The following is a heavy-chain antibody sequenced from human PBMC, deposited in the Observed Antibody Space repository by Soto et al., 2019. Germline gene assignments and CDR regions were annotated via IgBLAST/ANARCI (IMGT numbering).Heavy chain of an antibody. CDR1: GFTFSSYW. CDR2: IKQDGSEK. Sequence: GGSLRLSCAASGFTFSSYWMSWVRQAPGKGLEWVANIKQDGSEKYYVDSVKGRFTISRDNAKNSLYLQMNSLRAEDTAVYYCARALGHNDYGDYGFDGCPACDAFDIWGQGTMVTVSS. V-gene: IGHV3-7*01. J-gene: IGHJ3*02. CDR3: ARALGHNDYGDYGFDGCPACDAFDI. D-gene: IGHD4-17*01.